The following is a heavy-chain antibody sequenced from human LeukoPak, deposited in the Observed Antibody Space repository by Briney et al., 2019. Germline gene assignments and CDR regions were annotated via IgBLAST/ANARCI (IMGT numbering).Heavy chain of an antibody. CDR1: GGSISSYY. CDR2: IYYSGST. V-gene: IGHV4-59*01. J-gene: IGHJ5*02. D-gene: IGHD4-17*01. Sequence: PSETLSLTCTVSGGSISSYYWSWIRQPPGKGLEWIGYIYYSGSTNYNPSLKSRVTVSVDTSKNQFSLKVSSVTAADTAVYYCASTDGNWFDPWGQGTLVTVSS. CDR3: ASTDGNWFDP.